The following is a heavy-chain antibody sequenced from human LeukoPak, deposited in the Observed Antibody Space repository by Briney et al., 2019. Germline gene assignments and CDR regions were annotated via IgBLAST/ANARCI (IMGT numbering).Heavy chain of an antibody. CDR1: GFTFSDYW. Sequence: GGSLRLSCAASGFTFSDYWMTWVRQAPGKGLEWVTNIKQDGTTKHYVDSVKGRFTISRDNAKRSLYLQMNRLRAEDTALYYCARGPSSVVTTGWGQGTLVTVSS. D-gene: IGHD2-21*02. CDR3: ARGPSSVVTTG. V-gene: IGHV3-7*01. J-gene: IGHJ4*02. CDR2: IKQDGTTK.